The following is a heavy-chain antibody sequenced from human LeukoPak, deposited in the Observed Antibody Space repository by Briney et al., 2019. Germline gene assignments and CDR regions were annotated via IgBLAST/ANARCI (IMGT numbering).Heavy chain of an antibody. Sequence: QPGGSLRLSCAASGFTFSNNWMSWVRQAPGKGLEWVANIKQDGSEKYFVDSLKGRFTISRDNAKNSLYLQMNSLRAEDTAVYYCARENYDILTYFGTGMDGWGQVTTVTVSS. J-gene: IGHJ6*02. CDR2: IKQDGSEK. CDR1: GFTFSNNW. D-gene: IGHD3-9*01. CDR3: ARENYDILTYFGTGMDG. V-gene: IGHV3-7*04.